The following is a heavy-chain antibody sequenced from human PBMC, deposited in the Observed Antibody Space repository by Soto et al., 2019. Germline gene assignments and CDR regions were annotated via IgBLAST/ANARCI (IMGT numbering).Heavy chain of an antibody. CDR3: AKSPGSGWAYYYYGMDV. CDR1: GFTFSSYA. CDR2: ISGSVTST. D-gene: IGHD6-19*01. Sequence: GGSLRLSCAASGFTFSSYAMSWVRQAPGKGLEWVSAISGSVTSTYYADSVKGRFTISRDNSKNTLYLQMNSLRAEDTAVYYCAKSPGSGWAYYYYGMDVWGQGTTVTVS. V-gene: IGHV3-23*01. J-gene: IGHJ6*02.